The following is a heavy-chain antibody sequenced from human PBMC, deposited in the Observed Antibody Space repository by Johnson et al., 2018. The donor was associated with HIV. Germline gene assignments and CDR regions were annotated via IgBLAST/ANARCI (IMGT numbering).Heavy chain of an antibody. J-gene: IGHJ3*02. CDR2: ISGNGSTI. D-gene: IGHD3-16*01. CDR1: GFTFDDYA. V-gene: IGHV3-20*04. Sequence: VQLVESGGGVVRPGGSLRLSCAASGFTFDDYAMSWVRQAPGKGLEWVSAISGNGSTIYYADSVKGRFTISRDNAKNSLYLQMNSLRAEDTAVYYCARGGWGDAFDIWGQGTMVTVSS. CDR3: ARGGWGDAFDI.